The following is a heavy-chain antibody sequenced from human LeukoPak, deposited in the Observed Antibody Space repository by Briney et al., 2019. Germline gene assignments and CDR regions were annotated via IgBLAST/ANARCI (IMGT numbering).Heavy chain of an antibody. CDR1: GFSLSTSGMC. V-gene: IGHV2-70*01. J-gene: IGHJ5*02. CDR3: ARTTPEEGWFDP. Sequence: SGPALLIPTQTLTLTCTFLGFSLSTSGMCVSWIRQPPGKALEWLALIDWDDDKYYSTSLKTRLTISKDTSKNQVVLTMTNMDPVDTATYYCARTTPEEGWFDPWGQGTLVTVSS. CDR2: IDWDDDK.